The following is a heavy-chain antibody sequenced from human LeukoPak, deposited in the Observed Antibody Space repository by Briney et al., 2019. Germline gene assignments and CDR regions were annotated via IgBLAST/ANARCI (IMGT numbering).Heavy chain of an antibody. CDR2: ISSGGTTI. CDR1: GFMFNNYW. Sequence: GGSLRLSCTASGFMFNNYWMSWVRQAPGKGLDWVSYISSGGTTIYSADSVRGRFTISRDNAKNSLYLQMNSLRAEDTAVYYCARGKRAYALGYWGQGTLVTVSS. V-gene: IGHV3-48*04. D-gene: IGHD1-1*01. J-gene: IGHJ4*02. CDR3: ARGKRAYALGY.